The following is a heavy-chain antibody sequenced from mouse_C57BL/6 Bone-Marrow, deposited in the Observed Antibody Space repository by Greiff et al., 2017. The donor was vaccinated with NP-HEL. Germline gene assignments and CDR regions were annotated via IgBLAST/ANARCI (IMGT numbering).Heavy chain of an antibody. V-gene: IGHV1-53*01. CDR3: ARSDYYGSSYDYYCDY. D-gene: IGHD1-1*01. Sequence: QVQLQQPGTELVKPGASVKLSCKASGYTFTSYWMHWVKQRPGQGLEWIGNINPSNGGTNYNEKFKSKATLTVDKSSSTAYMQLSSLTSEDSAVYYCARSDYYGSSYDYYCDYWGQGTTLTVSS. CDR1: GYTFTSYW. J-gene: IGHJ2*01. CDR2: INPSNGGT.